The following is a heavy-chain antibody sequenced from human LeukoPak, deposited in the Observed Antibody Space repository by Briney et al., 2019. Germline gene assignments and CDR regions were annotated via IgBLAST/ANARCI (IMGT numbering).Heavy chain of an antibody. CDR2: IYYSGST. D-gene: IGHD3-10*01. CDR3: AATMVRGVHTHFDY. V-gene: IGHV4-38-2*01. J-gene: IGHJ4*02. Sequence: GSLRLSCAASGFTFSSYAMSWIRQPPGKGLEWIGSIYYSGSTYYNPSLKSRVTISVDTSKNQFSLKLSSVTAADTAVYYCAATMVRGVHTHFDYWGQGTLVTVSS. CDR1: GFTFSSYA.